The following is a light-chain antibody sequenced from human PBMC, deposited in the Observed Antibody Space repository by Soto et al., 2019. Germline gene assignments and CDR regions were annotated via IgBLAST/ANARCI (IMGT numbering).Light chain of an antibody. CDR1: QSVSSSY. CDR3: QQYDNSPLLT. Sequence: EIVLTQSPGTLSLSPGERATLSCRASQSVSSSYLAWYQQKPGQAPRLLIYGASSRATGIPERFSGSGSGTDFTLTISRLEPEVFAVYYGQQYDNSPLLTVGPGTKVDIK. J-gene: IGKJ3*01. CDR2: GAS. V-gene: IGKV3-20*01.